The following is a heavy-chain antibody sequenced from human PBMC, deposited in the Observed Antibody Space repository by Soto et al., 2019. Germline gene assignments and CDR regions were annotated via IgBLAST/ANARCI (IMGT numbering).Heavy chain of an antibody. CDR2: ISGSGGST. Sequence: PGGSLRLSCAASGFTFSSYAMSWVRQAPGKGLEWVSAISGSGGSTYYADSVKGRFTISRDNSKNTLYLQMNSLRAEDTAVYYCAKDLYSSSWYDYYYYYGMDVWGQGTTVTVSS. CDR1: GFTFSSYA. V-gene: IGHV3-23*01. CDR3: AKDLYSSSWYDYYYYYGMDV. D-gene: IGHD6-13*01. J-gene: IGHJ6*02.